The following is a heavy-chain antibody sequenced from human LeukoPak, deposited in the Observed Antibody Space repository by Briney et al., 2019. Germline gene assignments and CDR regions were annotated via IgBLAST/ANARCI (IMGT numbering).Heavy chain of an antibody. CDR3: TTTREGRTYYDILTGYYFDY. Sequence: GGSLRLSCAVSGFTFGTYAMSWVRQAPGKGLEWVSGISGSGGSTYYADSVKGRFTISRDNSKNTLYLQMNSLKTEDTAVYYCTTTREGRTYYDILTGYYFDYWGQGTLVTVSS. CDR2: ISGSGGST. CDR1: GFTFGTYA. J-gene: IGHJ4*02. V-gene: IGHV3-23*01. D-gene: IGHD3-9*01.